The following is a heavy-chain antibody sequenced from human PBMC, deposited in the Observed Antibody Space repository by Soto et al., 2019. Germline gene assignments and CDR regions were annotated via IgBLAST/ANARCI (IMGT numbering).Heavy chain of an antibody. Sequence: PGESLKISCKGSGYSFTGYWIGWVRQMPGKGLEWMGIIYPGDSDTRYSPSFQGQVTISADKSISTAYLQWSSLKASDTAMYYCARSHSPNYYDSSGPILDAFDIWGQGTMVTVSS. V-gene: IGHV5-51*01. J-gene: IGHJ3*02. D-gene: IGHD3-22*01. CDR3: ARSHSPNYYDSSGPILDAFDI. CDR1: GYSFTGYW. CDR2: IYPGDSDT.